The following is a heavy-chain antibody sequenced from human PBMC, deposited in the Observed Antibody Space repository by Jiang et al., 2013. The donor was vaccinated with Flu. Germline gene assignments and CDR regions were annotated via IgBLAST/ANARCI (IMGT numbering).Heavy chain of an antibody. CDR1: GYTFTGYY. V-gene: IGHV1-2*04. CDR2: INPNSGGT. J-gene: IGHJ3*02. Sequence: GASVKVSCKASGYTFTGYYMHWVRQAPGQGLEWMGWINPNSGGTNYAQKFQGWVTMTRDTSISTAYMELSRLRSDDTAVYYCARAPVEMATINLVGAFDIWGQGTMVTVSS. CDR3: ARAPVEMATINLVGAFDI. D-gene: IGHD5-24*01.